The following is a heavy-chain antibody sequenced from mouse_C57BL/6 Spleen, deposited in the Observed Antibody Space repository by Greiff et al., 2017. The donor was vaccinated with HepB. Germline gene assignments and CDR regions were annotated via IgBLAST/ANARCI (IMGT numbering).Heavy chain of an antibody. CDR2: IYPGDGDT. CDR3: ARRSYYAMDY. Sequence: VQLQQSGAELVKPGASVKISCKASGYAFSSYWMNWVKQRPGKGLEWIGQIYPGDGDTNYNGKFKSKATLTVDTSSSTAYMQLSSLTSEDSAVYYCARRSYYAMDYWGQGTSVTVSS. J-gene: IGHJ4*01. CDR1: GYAFSSYW. V-gene: IGHV1-80*01. D-gene: IGHD1-1*01.